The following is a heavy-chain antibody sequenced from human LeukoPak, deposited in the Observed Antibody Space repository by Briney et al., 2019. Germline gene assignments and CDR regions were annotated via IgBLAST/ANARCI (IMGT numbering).Heavy chain of an antibody. V-gene: IGHV3-21*01. D-gene: IGHD6-13*01. CDR2: ITSSGSYI. Sequence: PGGSLRLSCAASGFTFTSYTVNWVRQAPGKGLEWVSSITSSGSYIYYADSVKGRFTISRDNAKNSLYLQMNSLRVEDTAVYYCARGAYSSSWKCEHWGQGTLVTVSS. CDR3: ARGAYSSSWKCEH. J-gene: IGHJ1*01. CDR1: GFTFTSYT.